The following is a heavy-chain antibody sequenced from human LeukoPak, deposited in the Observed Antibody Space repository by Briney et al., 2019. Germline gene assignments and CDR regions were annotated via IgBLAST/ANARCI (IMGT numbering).Heavy chain of an antibody. J-gene: IGHJ4*02. V-gene: IGHV3-30-3*01. CDR3: ARLGEDTYGYQTDFDY. Sequence: GGSLRLSCAASGFTFSSYAMHWVRQAPGKGLEWVALISYDGTKKYYADPVKGRFTVSRDNSKNTLFLQLNSLRAEDTAVYYCARLGEDTYGYQTDFDYWGQGTLVTVSS. CDR1: GFTFSSYA. CDR2: ISYDGTKK. D-gene: IGHD5-18*01.